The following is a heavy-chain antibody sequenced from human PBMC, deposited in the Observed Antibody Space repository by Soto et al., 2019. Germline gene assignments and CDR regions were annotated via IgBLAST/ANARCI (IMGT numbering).Heavy chain of an antibody. CDR3: ARHTTGISREIDY. Sequence: GESLKISCEGSGYSFTNYWIGWVRQMPGKGLEWMGIIYPGDSDTRYSPSFRGQVTISADKSISTAYLQWSSLKTSDTAMYYCARHTTGISREIDYWGQGTLVTVSS. J-gene: IGHJ4*02. V-gene: IGHV5-51*01. CDR1: GYSFTNYW. CDR2: IYPGDSDT. D-gene: IGHD1-1*01.